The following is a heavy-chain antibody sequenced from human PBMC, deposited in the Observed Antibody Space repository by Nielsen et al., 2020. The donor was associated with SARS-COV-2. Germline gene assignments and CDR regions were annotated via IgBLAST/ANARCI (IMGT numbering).Heavy chain of an antibody. V-gene: IGHV1-3*01. Sequence: ASVKVSCKVTGYTFTSYAVHWVRQAHGQRLEWMGWINAGNAQTKYSPTFQDRVTFARDTPARTFYMEMRSLKSEDTAVYYCAVTSTSSSADDAYDTWGQGAMVTVSS. CDR3: AVTSTSSSADDAYDT. CDR2: INAGNAQT. J-gene: IGHJ3*02. D-gene: IGHD6-6*01. CDR1: GYTFTSYA.